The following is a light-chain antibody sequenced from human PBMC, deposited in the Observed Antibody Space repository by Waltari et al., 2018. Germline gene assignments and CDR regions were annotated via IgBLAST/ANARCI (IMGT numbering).Light chain of an antibody. CDR2: GAS. CDR3: QQTDSFPLT. Sequence: DIQMTQSPSSVSASVGHRVTISCRASQDVSTWLAWYQQKPGKAPNLLIHGASSLQSGVPSRFSGSGSGTEFTLTINGLQPEDFATYYCQQTDSFPLTFGGGTKVEIK. J-gene: IGKJ4*01. CDR1: QDVSTW. V-gene: IGKV1-12*01.